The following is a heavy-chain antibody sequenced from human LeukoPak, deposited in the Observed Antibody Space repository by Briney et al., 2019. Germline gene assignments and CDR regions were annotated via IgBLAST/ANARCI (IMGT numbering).Heavy chain of an antibody. Sequence: PGGSLRLSCAASGFTFSSYWMSWVRQAPGKGLEWVANIKQDGSEKYYVDSVKGRFTISRDNAKNSLYLQMNSLRAADTAVYYCASGQLWFRFDYWGQGTLVTVSS. CDR1: GFTFSSYW. V-gene: IGHV3-7*01. CDR2: IKQDGSEK. D-gene: IGHD5-18*01. J-gene: IGHJ4*02. CDR3: ASGQLWFRFDY.